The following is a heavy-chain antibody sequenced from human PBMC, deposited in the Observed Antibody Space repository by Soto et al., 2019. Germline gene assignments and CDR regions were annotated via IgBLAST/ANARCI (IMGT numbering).Heavy chain of an antibody. CDR3: ARSQWPTNDY. J-gene: IGHJ4*02. V-gene: IGHV3-21*01. D-gene: IGHD6-19*01. CDR2: ITSSSSYI. CDR1: GFTFSSYS. Sequence: EVQLVESGGGLVKPGGSLRLSCAASGFTFSSYSMNWVRQAPGKWLEWVSTITSSSSYIYYADSVKGRFTISRDNAKNSLYLQMNSLRAEDTAVYYCARSQWPTNDYWGQGTLVTVSS.